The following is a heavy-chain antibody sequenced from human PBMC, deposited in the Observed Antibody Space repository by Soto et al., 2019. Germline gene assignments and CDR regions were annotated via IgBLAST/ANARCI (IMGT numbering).Heavy chain of an antibody. Sequence: GGSLRLSCAASGFTFDDYGMSWVRQAPGKGLEWVSGINWNGGSTGYADSVKGRFTISRDNAKNSLYLQMNSLRAEDTALYHYARNWNDVQAFDIWGQGTMVTVSS. CDR1: GFTFDDYG. CDR2: INWNGGST. V-gene: IGHV3-20*01. D-gene: IGHD1-1*01. J-gene: IGHJ3*02. CDR3: ARNWNDVQAFDI.